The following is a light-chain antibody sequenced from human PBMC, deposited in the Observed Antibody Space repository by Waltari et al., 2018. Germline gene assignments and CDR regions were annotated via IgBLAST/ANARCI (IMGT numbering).Light chain of an antibody. CDR1: QSVLYSSTNKNY. CDR3: QQYYSTPWT. J-gene: IGKJ1*01. CDR2: WAS. Sequence: DIVMTPSPAPLAVCLGERATINCKSRQSVLYSSTNKNYLAWYQQKPRQPPKLLIYWASTRESGVPDRFSGSGSGTDFTLTIGSLQAEDVAVYYCQQYYSTPWTFGQGTKVEIK. V-gene: IGKV4-1*01.